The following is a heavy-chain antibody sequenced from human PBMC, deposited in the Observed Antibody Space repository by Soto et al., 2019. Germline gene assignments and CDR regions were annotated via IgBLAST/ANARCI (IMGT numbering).Heavy chain of an antibody. CDR1: GFSLSTSGVG. Sequence: QITLKESGPTLVKPTQTLTLTCTFSGFSLSTSGVGVGWIRQPPGKALEWLALIYWDDDKRYSPSLKSRLTITKDTSKNQVVLTMTNMDPVDTATYYCAHRRLSYYDSSGYYYVPYDAFDIWGQGTMVTVSS. D-gene: IGHD3-22*01. J-gene: IGHJ3*02. CDR3: AHRRLSYYDSSGYYYVPYDAFDI. V-gene: IGHV2-5*02. CDR2: IYWDDDK.